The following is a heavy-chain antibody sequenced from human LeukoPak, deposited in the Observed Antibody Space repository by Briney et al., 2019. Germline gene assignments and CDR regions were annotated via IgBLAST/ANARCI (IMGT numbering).Heavy chain of an antibody. CDR3: ARVGRTGEFYGVIDI. Sequence: ASVKVSCKASGGTFSSYAISWVRQAPGQGLEWMGRIIPIFGTANYAQKFQGRVTITTDESTSTAYMELGSLRSQDTAVYYCARVGRTGEFYGVIDIWGQGTMVTVSS. CDR2: IIPIFGTA. J-gene: IGHJ3*02. D-gene: IGHD7-27*01. CDR1: GGTFSSYA. V-gene: IGHV1-69*05.